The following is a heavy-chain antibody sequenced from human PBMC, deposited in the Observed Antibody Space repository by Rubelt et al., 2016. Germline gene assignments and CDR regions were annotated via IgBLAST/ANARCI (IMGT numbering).Heavy chain of an antibody. Sequence: QVQLVQSGAEVKKPGASVKVSCKASGYTFTSYYMHWVRQAPGHGLEWMGGIIPIFGTANYAQKFQGRVTIIADASTSTAYMELSSLRSEDTAVYYCARDIAVAGKGIPIDYWGQGTLVTVSS. J-gene: IGHJ4*02. D-gene: IGHD6-19*01. CDR1: GYTFTSYY. CDR2: IIPIFGTA. V-gene: IGHV1-69*01. CDR3: ARDIAVAGKGIPIDY.